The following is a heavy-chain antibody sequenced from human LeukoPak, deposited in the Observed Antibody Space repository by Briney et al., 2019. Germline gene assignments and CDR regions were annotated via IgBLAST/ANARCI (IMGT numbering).Heavy chain of an antibody. D-gene: IGHD3-16*01. J-gene: IGHJ3*02. CDR1: GGSISSSSYY. CDR3: ASAYRLIDAFDI. V-gene: IGHV4-39*07. CDR2: IYYSGST. Sequence: SETLSLTCTVSGGSISSSSYYWGWIRQPPGKGLEWIGSIYYSGSTYYNPSLKSRVTISVDTSKNQFSLKLSSVTAADTAVYYCASAYRLIDAFDIWGQGTMVTVSS.